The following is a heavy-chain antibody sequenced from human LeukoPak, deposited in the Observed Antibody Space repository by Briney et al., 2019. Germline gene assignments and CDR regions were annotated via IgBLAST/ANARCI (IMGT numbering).Heavy chain of an antibody. D-gene: IGHD3-10*01. V-gene: IGHV1-8*01. J-gene: IGHJ4*02. CDR3: ARANYYGSGKKDLDY. CDR2: MNPNSGNT. Sequence: ASVKVSCKASGYTFTTYDINWVRQATGQGLEWMGWMNPNSGNTGYEQKFQGRVTMTRYTAMGTAYMELNSLRSEDTAVYFCARANYYGSGKKDLDYWGQGTLVTVSS. CDR1: GYTFTTYD.